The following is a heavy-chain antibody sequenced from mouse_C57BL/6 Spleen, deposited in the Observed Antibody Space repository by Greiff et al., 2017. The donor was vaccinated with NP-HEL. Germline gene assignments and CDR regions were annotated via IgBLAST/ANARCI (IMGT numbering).Heavy chain of an antibody. CDR3: TRVDYDEAMDY. J-gene: IGHJ4*01. V-gene: IGHV5-9-1*02. CDR1: GFTFSSYA. CDR2: ISSGGDYI. D-gene: IGHD2-4*01. Sequence: EVKLVESGEGLVKPGGSLKLSCAASGFTFSSYAMSWVRQTPEKRLEWVAYISSGGDYIYYADTVKGRFTISRDNARNTLYLQMSSLKSEDTAMYYCTRVDYDEAMDYWGQGTSVTVSS.